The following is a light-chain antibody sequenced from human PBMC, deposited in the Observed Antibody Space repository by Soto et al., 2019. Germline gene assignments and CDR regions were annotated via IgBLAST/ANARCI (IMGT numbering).Light chain of an antibody. V-gene: IGKV3-15*01. CDR3: QQFNNWPRT. CDR2: GAS. CDR1: QSVSSN. J-gene: IGKJ1*01. Sequence: EIVMTQSPATLSVSPGERATLSCRASQSVSSNLAGYQQKPGQAPRLLIYGASTRATGIPARFSGSGSGTEFTLTISSLQSVDFAVYYCQQFNNWPRTFCQGTNVDIK.